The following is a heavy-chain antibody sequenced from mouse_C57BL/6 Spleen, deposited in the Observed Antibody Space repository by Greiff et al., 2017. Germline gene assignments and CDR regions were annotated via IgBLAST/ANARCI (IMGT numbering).Heavy chain of an antibody. J-gene: IGHJ1*03. D-gene: IGHD1-1*01. Sequence: VQLQQSGPELVKPGASVKISCKASGYAFSSSWMNWVKQRPGKGLEWIGRIYPGDGDPNYNGKFKGKATLTADKSSSTAYMQLSSLTSEDSAVYFCARDGYYGSSSWYFDVWGTGTTVTVSS. V-gene: IGHV1-82*01. CDR2: IYPGDGDP. CDR1: GYAFSSSW. CDR3: ARDGYYGSSSWYFDV.